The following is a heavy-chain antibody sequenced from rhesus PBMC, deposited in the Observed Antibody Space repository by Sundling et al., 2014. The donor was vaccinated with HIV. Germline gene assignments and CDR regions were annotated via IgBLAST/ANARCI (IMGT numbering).Heavy chain of an antibody. Sequence: EVQLVETGGGLAQPGGSLKLSCAASGFSFSNYGMSWVRQAPGKGLEWVSGINSGGDRTYYADSVKGRFTISRDNSKNTLSLQMNSLRAEDTAVYYCAKDRGSNYYFGSYRYFDYWGQGVLVTVSS. CDR2: INSGGDRT. D-gene: IGHD3-16*01. CDR1: GFSFSNYG. CDR3: AKDRGSNYYFGSYRYFDY. J-gene: IGHJ4*01. V-gene: IGHV3-103*01.